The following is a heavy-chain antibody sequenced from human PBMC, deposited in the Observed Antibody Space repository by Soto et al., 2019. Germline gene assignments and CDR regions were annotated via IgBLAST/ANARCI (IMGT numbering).Heavy chain of an antibody. CDR1: GFTFSSYW. J-gene: IGHJ3*02. CDR2: IKEDGSEK. V-gene: IGHV3-7*01. Sequence: GGSLRLSCAASGFTFSSYWMNWVRQAPGKGLEWVANIKEDGSEKYYVDSVKGRFTISRDNAKNSLYLQMNSLRDEDTAVYYCARRYNWNEARRRDASDIWGQGTVVTVS. D-gene: IGHD1-20*01. CDR3: ARRYNWNEARRRDASDI.